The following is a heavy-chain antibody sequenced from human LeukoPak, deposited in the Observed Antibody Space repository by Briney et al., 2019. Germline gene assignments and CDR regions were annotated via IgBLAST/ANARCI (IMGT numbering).Heavy chain of an antibody. CDR3: AKDYSPRHGDYADASDI. CDR2: ISYDGSNK. Sequence: GGSLRLSCAASGSTFSSYGMRWVRQAPGKGLEWVAVISYDGSNKYYADSVKGRFTISRDNSKNTLYLQMNGLRAEDTAVYYCAKDYSPRHGDYADASDIWGQGTMVTVSS. J-gene: IGHJ3*02. V-gene: IGHV3-30*18. D-gene: IGHD4-17*01. CDR1: GSTFSSYG.